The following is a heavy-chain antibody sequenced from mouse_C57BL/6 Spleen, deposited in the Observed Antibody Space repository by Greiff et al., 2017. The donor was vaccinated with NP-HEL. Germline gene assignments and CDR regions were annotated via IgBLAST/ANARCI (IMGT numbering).Heavy chain of an antibody. D-gene: IGHD1-1*01. CDR1: GYSFTGYY. CDR2: INPSTGGT. V-gene: IGHV1-42*01. CDR3: ARLHYYGSSYWYFDV. J-gene: IGHJ1*03. Sequence: EVKLQESGPELVKPGASVKISCKASGYSFTGYYMNWVKQSPEKSLEWIGEINPSTGGTTYNQKFKAKATLTVDKSSSTAYMQLKSLTSEDSAVYYCARLHYYGSSYWYFDVWGTGTTVTVAS.